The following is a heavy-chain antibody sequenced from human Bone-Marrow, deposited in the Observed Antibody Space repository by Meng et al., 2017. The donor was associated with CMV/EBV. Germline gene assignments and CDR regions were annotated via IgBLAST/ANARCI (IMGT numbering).Heavy chain of an antibody. CDR2: INHSGST. D-gene: IGHD6-19*01. Sequence: SETLSLTCAVSGGSVSNYYWSWIRQPPGKGLEWIGEINHSGSTNYNPSLKSRVTISVDTSKNQFSLKLSSVTAADTAVYYCARGAVPKGMDVWGQGTTVTVSS. V-gene: IGHV4-34*01. CDR1: GGSVSNYY. J-gene: IGHJ6*02. CDR3: ARGAVPKGMDV.